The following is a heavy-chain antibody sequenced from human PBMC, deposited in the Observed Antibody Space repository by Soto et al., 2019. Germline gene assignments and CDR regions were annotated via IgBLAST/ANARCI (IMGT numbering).Heavy chain of an antibody. J-gene: IGHJ4*02. D-gene: IGHD5-18*01. CDR1: GYTFTSYA. CDR3: ARGLNGYLHYFDY. CDR2: INAGNGNT. V-gene: IGHV1-3*01. Sequence: QVQLVQSGAEVKKPGASVKVSCKASGYTFTSYAMHWVRQAPGQRLEWMGWINAGNGNTKYSQKFQGRVTITRDTSASTAYTELSSLRSDDTAVYDCARGLNGYLHYFDYWGQGTLVTVSS.